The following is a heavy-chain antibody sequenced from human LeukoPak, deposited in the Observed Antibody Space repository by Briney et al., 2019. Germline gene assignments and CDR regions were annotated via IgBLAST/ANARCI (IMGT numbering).Heavy chain of an antibody. CDR1: GGXISSDSHY. D-gene: IGHD1-26*01. V-gene: IGHV4-39*01. CDR3: ARHLYSESYYF. J-gene: IGHJ4*02. CDR2: IHYSRNT. Sequence: SETLSLTCTVSGGXISSDSHYWGWIRQTPGKGLEWIGSIHYSRNTYNNPSLKSRVTLSVDTSKSQFSLKLSSVTAADTAMYYCARHLYSESYYFWGPGTPVTVSS.